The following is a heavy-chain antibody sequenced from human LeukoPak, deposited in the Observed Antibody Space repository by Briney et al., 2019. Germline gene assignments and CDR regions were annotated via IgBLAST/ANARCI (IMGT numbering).Heavy chain of an antibody. CDR1: GFTFSSYG. CDR3: AKDLEGSADY. D-gene: IGHD2-15*01. V-gene: IGHV3-30*18. CDR2: ISYDGSNK. J-gene: IGHJ4*02. Sequence: GGSLRLSCAASGFTFSSYGMHWVRQAPSKGLEWVAVISYDGSNKYYADSVKGRFTISRDNSKNTLYLQMNSLRAEDTAVYYCAKDLEGSADYWGQGTLVTVSS.